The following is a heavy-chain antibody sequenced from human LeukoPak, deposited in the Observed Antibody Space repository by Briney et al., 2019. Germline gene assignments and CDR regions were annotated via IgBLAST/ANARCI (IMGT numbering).Heavy chain of an antibody. CDR3: ARRGGSWSRGDYYFDY. CDR1: GGSISSSSYY. CDR2: IDYSGRI. J-gene: IGHJ4*02. D-gene: IGHD3-10*01. V-gene: IGHV4-39*01. Sequence: PSETLSLTCTVSGGSISSSSYYWVWIRQPPGKGLEWIGSIDYSGRIYYNPSTKSRGTISVDTSKNQFSVMLGSATAADTAVYYCARRGGSWSRGDYYFDYWGQGTLVTVSS.